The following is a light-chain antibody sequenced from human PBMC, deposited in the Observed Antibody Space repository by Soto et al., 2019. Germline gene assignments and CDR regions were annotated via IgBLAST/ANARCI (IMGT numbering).Light chain of an antibody. CDR1: RRDVGGYNY. CDR2: EVT. Sequence: QSALTQPASVSVCPGQSITISCTGTRRDVGGYNYVSWYQQYPGKSPKLLIYEVTHRPSGVSNRFSGSKSGNTASLTISGLQAEDEADYYCSSYTISNTLPFVFGTGTKVTVL. J-gene: IGLJ1*01. V-gene: IGLV2-14*01. CDR3: SSYTISNTLPFV.